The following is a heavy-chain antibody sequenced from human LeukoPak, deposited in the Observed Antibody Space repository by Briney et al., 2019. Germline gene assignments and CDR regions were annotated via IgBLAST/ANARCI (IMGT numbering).Heavy chain of an antibody. CDR3: ARDPIVGATRWFDP. J-gene: IGHJ5*02. D-gene: IGHD1-26*01. Sequence: GASVKVSCKASGGTFSSYAISWVRQAPGQGLEWMGRIIPILGTANYAQKFQGRVTITADKSTSTAYMELSSLRSEDTAVYYRARDPIVGATRWFDPWGQGTLVTVSS. CDR2: IIPILGTA. CDR1: GGTFSSYA. V-gene: IGHV1-69*04.